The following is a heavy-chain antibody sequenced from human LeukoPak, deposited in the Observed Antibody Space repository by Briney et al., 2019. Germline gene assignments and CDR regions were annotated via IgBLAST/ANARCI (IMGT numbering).Heavy chain of an antibody. Sequence: GGSLRLSCAASGFTVITNYMSWVRQAPGKGLEWVSVTYSGGSTYYADFVKGRFTISRDNSKNTLYLQMNSLRAEDTAVYYCARDRGGYYGMDVWGQGTTVTVSS. J-gene: IGHJ6*02. CDR3: ARDRGGYYGMDV. D-gene: IGHD3-16*01. CDR2: TYSGGST. CDR1: GFTVITNY. V-gene: IGHV3-53*01.